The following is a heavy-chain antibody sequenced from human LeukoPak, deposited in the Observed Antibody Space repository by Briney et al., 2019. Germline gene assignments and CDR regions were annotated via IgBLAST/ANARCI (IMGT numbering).Heavy chain of an antibody. CDR1: GGSISSSSYY. CDR3: ASRSIRSGSFDY. CDR2: IYYSGST. J-gene: IGHJ4*02. V-gene: IGHV4-39*01. D-gene: IGHD3-3*01. Sequence: SETLSLTCTVSGGSISSSSYYWGWIRQPPGKGLEWIGSIYYSGSTYYNPSLKSRVTISVDTSKNQFSLKLSSVTAADTAVYYCASRSIRSGSFDYWGQGTLVTVSS.